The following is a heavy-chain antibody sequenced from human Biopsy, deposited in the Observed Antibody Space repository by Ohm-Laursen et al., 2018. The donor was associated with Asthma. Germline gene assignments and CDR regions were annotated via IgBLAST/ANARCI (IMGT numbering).Heavy chain of an antibody. CDR3: VRGSSSWHHGPFHYYYGLDV. V-gene: IGHV4-39*01. CDR2: IYYSGTT. J-gene: IGHJ6*02. CDR1: SGSGGYMRSGNYY. Sequence: SETLSLTCSLSSGSGGYMRSGNYYWGWIRQPPGKGLEWIGSIYYSGTTYYNPSLESRVTVSADTSKNQFSLKLNSMTAADTAVYYCVRGSSSWHHGPFHYYYGLDVWGQGTTATVSS. D-gene: IGHD6-13*01.